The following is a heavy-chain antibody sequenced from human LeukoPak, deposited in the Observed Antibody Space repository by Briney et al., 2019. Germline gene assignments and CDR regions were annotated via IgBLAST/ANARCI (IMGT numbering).Heavy chain of an antibody. CDR3: ARDYCTTTSCSYSDY. Sequence: SETLSLTCTVSGGSISSGGYYWSWIRQPPGKGLEWTGYIYHSGTTYYNPSLKSRVTISVDKYENQFSLKLRSVTAADTAVYYCARDYCTTTSCSYSDYWGQGTLVTVSS. CDR2: IYHSGTT. J-gene: IGHJ4*02. D-gene: IGHD2-2*01. V-gene: IGHV4-30-2*01. CDR1: GGSISSGGYY.